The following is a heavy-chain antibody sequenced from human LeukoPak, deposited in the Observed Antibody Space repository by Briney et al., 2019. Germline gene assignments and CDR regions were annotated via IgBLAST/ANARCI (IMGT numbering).Heavy chain of an antibody. CDR3: ARATYKRRYSGYVFPDY. Sequence: PSQTLSLTCAVSGGSISSGGYSWRWLRQPPGKGLEWLGYIYYSGSTYYNPSLKSRVTISVDTSKNQFSLKLSSVTAADTAVYYCARATYKRRYSGYVFPDYWGQGTLVTVSS. CDR2: IYYSGST. D-gene: IGHD5-12*01. V-gene: IGHV4-30-4*07. J-gene: IGHJ4*02. CDR1: GGSISSGGYS.